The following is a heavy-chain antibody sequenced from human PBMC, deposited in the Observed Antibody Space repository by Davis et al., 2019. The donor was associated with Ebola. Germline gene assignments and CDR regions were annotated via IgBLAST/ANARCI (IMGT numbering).Heavy chain of an antibody. J-gene: IGHJ4*02. CDR1: GYSFASYW. V-gene: IGHV5-51*01. Sequence: PGGSLRLSCQGSGYSFASYWIAWVRQMPGRGLEWMGIIYPGYSDARYSPSFQGQVTISADKSISTAYLQWTSLKASDTAIYYCARRSGSYYSSSDFSNWGQGTLVTVSS. CDR2: IYPGYSDA. D-gene: IGHD1-26*01. CDR3: ARRSGSYYSSSDFSN.